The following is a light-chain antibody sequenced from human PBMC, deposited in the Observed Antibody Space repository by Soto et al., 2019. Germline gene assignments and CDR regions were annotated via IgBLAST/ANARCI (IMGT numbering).Light chain of an antibody. CDR1: SSDIGAYNY. CDR2: EVS. J-gene: IGLJ3*02. V-gene: IGLV2-14*01. CDR3: SSYTGGNTDWI. Sequence: QSALTQPASVSGSPGQSITISCTGTSSDIGAYNYVSWYQQHQGKAPKVIIFEVSNRPSGVSNRFSGSKSGNTASLTISGLQPEDEADYHCSSYTGGNTDWIFGGGTKLTVL.